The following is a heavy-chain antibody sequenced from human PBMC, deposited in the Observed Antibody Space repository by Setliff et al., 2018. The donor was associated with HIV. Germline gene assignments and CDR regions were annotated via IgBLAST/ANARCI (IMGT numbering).Heavy chain of an antibody. CDR2: IYGSGDT. D-gene: IGHD6-25*01. CDR3: AGVLLYNSALDN. Sequence: HPGGSLRLSCAASGFTLSNTYMAWVRQAPGKGLEWVSTIYGSGDTYHADSVKGRFTLSRDTSKNTMYLQMNSLRREDTAVYYCAGVLLYNSALDNWGQGTLVTVSS. J-gene: IGHJ4*02. CDR1: GFTLSNTY. V-gene: IGHV3-66*02.